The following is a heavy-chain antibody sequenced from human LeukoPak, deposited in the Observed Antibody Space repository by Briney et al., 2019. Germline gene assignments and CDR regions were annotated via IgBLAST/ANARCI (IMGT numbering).Heavy chain of an antibody. CDR3: AREEYGSERDYYYHYGMDV. Sequence: GGSLRLSCAASGFTVSSNYMSWVRQAPGKGREWGSVIYSGGSTYYADSVKGRFTISRDNSKNTLYLQMNSLRAEDTAAYYCAREEYGSERDYYYHYGMDVWGQGTTVTVSS. CDR1: GFTVSSNY. J-gene: IGHJ6*02. D-gene: IGHD3-10*01. CDR2: IYSGGST. V-gene: IGHV3-66*02.